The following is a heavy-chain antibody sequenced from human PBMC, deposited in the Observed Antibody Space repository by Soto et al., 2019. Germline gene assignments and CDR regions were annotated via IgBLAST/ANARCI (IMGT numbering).Heavy chain of an antibody. J-gene: IGHJ5*01. D-gene: IGHD3-22*01. CDR2: IHYSRTT. CDR1: GGNSENYY. Sequence: SETLSHTCTVSGGNSENYYWSWIRQTPGKGLEWIGNIHYSRTTKYNPSHRSTVKMSVDMSRNQDFLNFASVTEADTAVYFCARDSTHCATMSCPGAWLDSWGYGTLVTVSS. CDR3: ARDSTHCATMSCPGAWLDS. V-gene: IGHV4-59*01.